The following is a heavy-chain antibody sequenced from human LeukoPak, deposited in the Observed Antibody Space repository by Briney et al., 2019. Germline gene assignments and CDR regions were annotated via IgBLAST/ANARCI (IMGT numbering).Heavy chain of an antibody. J-gene: IGHJ6*02. D-gene: IGHD3-10*01. CDR2: ISSSAGTT. V-gene: IGHV3-48*03. CDR3: ARVNGSGYYYYYGMDV. CDR1: GFTFSSYE. Sequence: GGSLRLSCAASGFTFSSYEMNWVRQGPGKGLEWVSYISSSAGTTYYADSVKGRFTISRDNAKNSVYLQMNSLRDEDTAVYYCARVNGSGYYYYYGMDVWGQGTTVIVSS.